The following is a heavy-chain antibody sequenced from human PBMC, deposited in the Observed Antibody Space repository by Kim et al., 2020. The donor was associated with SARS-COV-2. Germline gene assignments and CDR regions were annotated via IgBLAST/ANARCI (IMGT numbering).Heavy chain of an antibody. Sequence: SETLSLTCNVSGGSMSSGGYYWSWIRQHPGKGLEWIGYIYYSGSTYYNPSLKSRVTISIDTSKKQFSLKLTSVTAADKAVYYCARVNDWDWFDPWGQGTLVTVSS. CDR2: IYYSGST. J-gene: IGHJ5*02. CDR1: GGSMSSGGYY. V-gene: IGHV4-31*03. D-gene: IGHD3-9*01. CDR3: ARVNDWDWFDP.